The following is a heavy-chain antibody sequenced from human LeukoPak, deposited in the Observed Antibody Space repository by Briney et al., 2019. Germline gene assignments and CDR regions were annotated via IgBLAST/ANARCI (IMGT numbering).Heavy chain of an antibody. Sequence: GASVKVSCKASGFTFTSSAVQWVRQARGQRLEWIGWIVVGSGNTDYAQKFQERVTITRDMSTSTAYMELSSQRSEDTAVYYCAADGGRIVGASNFDYWGLGTLVTVSS. V-gene: IGHV1-58*01. CDR1: GFTFTSSA. J-gene: IGHJ4*02. D-gene: IGHD1-26*01. CDR3: AADGGRIVGASNFDY. CDR2: IVVGSGNT.